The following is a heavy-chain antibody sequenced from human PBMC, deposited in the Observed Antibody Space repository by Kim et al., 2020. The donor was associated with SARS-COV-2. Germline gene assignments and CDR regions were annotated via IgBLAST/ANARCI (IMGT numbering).Heavy chain of an antibody. CDR2: IRSDESKR. Sequence: GGSLRLSCTASGFTFSPFAMHWVRQAPGKGLEWVAVIRSDESKRYYAESVKERFTISRDNSKNTLYLQMNSLRAEDTAIYFCARNYGSATMIGDVWGLGT. J-gene: IGHJ3*01. V-gene: IGHV3-33*01. D-gene: IGHD3-10*01. CDR3: ARNYGSATMIGDV. CDR1: GFTFSPFA.